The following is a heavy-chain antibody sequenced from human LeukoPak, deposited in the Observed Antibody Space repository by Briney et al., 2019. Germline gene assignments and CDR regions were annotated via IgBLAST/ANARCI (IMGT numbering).Heavy chain of an antibody. Sequence: PGRSLRLSCAASGFTFSSYGMHWVRQAPGKGLEWVAVISYDGSNKYYADSVKGRFTISRDNSKNTLYLQMNSLRAEDTAVYYCAKPSGLGFGESLDYWGQGTLVTVSS. J-gene: IGHJ4*02. D-gene: IGHD3-10*01. CDR2: ISYDGSNK. V-gene: IGHV3-30*18. CDR3: AKPSGLGFGESLDY. CDR1: GFTFSSYG.